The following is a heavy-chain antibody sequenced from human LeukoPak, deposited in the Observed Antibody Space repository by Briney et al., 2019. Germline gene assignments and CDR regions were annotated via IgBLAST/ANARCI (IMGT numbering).Heavy chain of an antibody. CDR1: GGSISSSSYY. CDR3: ARGYYDILTGDYYYMDV. V-gene: IGHV4-39*07. Sequence: SETLSLTCTVSGGSISSSSYYWGWIRQPPGKGLEWIGSIYYSGSTYYNPSLKSRVTISVDTSKNQFSLKLSSVTAADTAVYYCARGYYDILTGDYYYMDVWGKGTTVTVSS. J-gene: IGHJ6*03. D-gene: IGHD3-9*01. CDR2: IYYSGST.